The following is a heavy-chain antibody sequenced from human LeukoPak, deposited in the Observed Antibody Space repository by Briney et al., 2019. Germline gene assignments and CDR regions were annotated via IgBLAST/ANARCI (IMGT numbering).Heavy chain of an antibody. CDR3: ARDSRSYSTGTEY. V-gene: IGHV3-30-3*01. CDR1: GFAFSSYA. D-gene: IGHD3-10*01. Sequence: GGSLRLSCAASGFAFSSYAMHWVRQAPGKGLEWVAAISYDGSNQYFADSVKGRFTISRDNSRNTLYLQMNSLRPEDTALYYCARDSRSYSTGTEYWGQGTLVTVSS. J-gene: IGHJ4*02. CDR2: ISYDGSNQ.